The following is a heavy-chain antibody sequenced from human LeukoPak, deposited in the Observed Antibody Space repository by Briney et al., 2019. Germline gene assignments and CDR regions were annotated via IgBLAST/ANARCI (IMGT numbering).Heavy chain of an antibody. D-gene: IGHD6-13*01. V-gene: IGHV4-34*01. CDR2: INHIVNA. J-gene: IGHJ5*02. CDR3: ARDSGAAATGSMYNWFDP. Sequence: PSETLSLTCAVYGGSFSGYYWSWIRQPPGKGLERIGEINHIVNANYNPSLKRRVTISVDTSKNQFSLKLSSVTAADTAVYYCARDSGAAATGSMYNWFDPWGQGTLVTVSS. CDR1: GGSFSGYY.